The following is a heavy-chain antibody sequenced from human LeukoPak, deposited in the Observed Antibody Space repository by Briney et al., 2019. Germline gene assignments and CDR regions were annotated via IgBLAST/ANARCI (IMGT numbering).Heavy chain of an antibody. CDR3: ARGGLSIMGY. CDR2: ISSSGSTK. V-gene: IGHV3-48*01. D-gene: IGHD2/OR15-2a*01. CDR1: GITFSSYS. Sequence: GGSLRLSWGASGITFSSYSMNWVSKAPGKGLEWVSYISSSGSTKYYADSVKGRFTISRDNARNSLYLQMNSLRAEDTAVYFCARGGLSIMGYWGQGTLVTVSS. J-gene: IGHJ4*02.